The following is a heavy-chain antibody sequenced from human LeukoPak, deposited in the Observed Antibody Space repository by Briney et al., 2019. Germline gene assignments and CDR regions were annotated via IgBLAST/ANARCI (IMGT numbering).Heavy chain of an antibody. V-gene: IGHV1-8*01. D-gene: IGHD7-27*01. CDR3: ARLLGIHYYYGMDV. J-gene: IGHJ6*02. CDR1: GYTFTSYD. Sequence: ASVKVSCKASGYTFTSYDINWLRQATGQGLEWMGWMNPNSGNTGYAQKFQGRVTMTRNTSISTVHMELSSLRSEDTAVYYCARLLGIHYYYGMDVWGQGTTVTVSS. CDR2: MNPNSGNT.